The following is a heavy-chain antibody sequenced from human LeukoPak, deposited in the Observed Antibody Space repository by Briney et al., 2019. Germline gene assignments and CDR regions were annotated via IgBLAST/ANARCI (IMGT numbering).Heavy chain of an antibody. CDR2: INHSGST. Sequence: PSETLSLTCAVYGGSFSGYYWSWIRHPPGKGLEWIGEINHSGSTNYNPSLKSRVTISVDTSKNQFSLKLSSVTAADTAVYYCARGRYSSGWYGSRHYFDYWGQGTLVTVSS. CDR3: ARGRYSSGWYGSRHYFDY. J-gene: IGHJ4*02. V-gene: IGHV4-34*01. CDR1: GGSFSGYY. D-gene: IGHD6-19*01.